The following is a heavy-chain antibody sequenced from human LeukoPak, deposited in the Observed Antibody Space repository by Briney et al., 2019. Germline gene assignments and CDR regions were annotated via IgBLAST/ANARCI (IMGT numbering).Heavy chain of an antibody. Sequence: GGSVRLSCAASGFTFNSYCMSWVRRAPGKGLVWVANIKEDGSDKDYVEAVKGRFTISRDNAKYSLYLQMNSLRAEDTAVYYCARDLSLPDYGDLFDYWGQGTLVTVSS. J-gene: IGHJ4*02. CDR3: ARDLSLPDYGDLFDY. D-gene: IGHD4-17*01. CDR2: IKEDGSDK. V-gene: IGHV3-7*03. CDR1: GFTFNSYC.